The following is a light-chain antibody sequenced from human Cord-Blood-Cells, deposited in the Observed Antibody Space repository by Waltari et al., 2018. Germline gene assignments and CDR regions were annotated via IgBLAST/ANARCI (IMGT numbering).Light chain of an antibody. CDR2: WAS. V-gene: IGKV4-1*01. Sequence: DIVMTHSPDSLAVSLGERATINCQSSQSVLYSSNNKNYSAWYQQNPGQTPKLLIYWASNRESGVPDRFSGSGSWTEFTLTLSSLQSEDVSVYYRQKYFSTTYTFGHGTKLEIQ. J-gene: IGKJ2*01. CDR1: QSVLYSSNNKNY. CDR3: QKYFSTTYT.